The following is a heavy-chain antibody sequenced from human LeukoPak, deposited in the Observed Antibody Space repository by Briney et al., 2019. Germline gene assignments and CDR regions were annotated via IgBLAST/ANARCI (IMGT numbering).Heavy chain of an antibody. CDR2: IWSDGSDK. Sequence: PGGSLRLSCAASGFTFSHYGMHGVRQTPGAGLEWVAVIWSDGSDKYYAKSVKGRFTISRDNSKNSLFLQMNSLRAEDTAVYYCAKDAQRGFDYSNSLQNWGQGILVTVSS. D-gene: IGHD4-11*01. V-gene: IGHV3-33*06. CDR1: GFTFSHYG. J-gene: IGHJ1*01. CDR3: AKDAQRGFDYSNSLQN.